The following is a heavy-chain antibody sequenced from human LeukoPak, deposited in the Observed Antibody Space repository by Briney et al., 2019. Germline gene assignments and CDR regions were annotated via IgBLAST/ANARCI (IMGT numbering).Heavy chain of an antibody. CDR2: ITSGVGIT. Sequence: PGGSLRLSCAASGFTFSNYGMNWVRQAPGKGLEWVSIITSGVGITYYADSAKGRFTISRDNSKNTLYLQMNSLRADDTAVYYCAKGDYYDFDYWGQGTLVTVSS. D-gene: IGHD3-10*01. J-gene: IGHJ4*02. V-gene: IGHV3-23*01. CDR3: AKGDYYDFDY. CDR1: GFTFSNYG.